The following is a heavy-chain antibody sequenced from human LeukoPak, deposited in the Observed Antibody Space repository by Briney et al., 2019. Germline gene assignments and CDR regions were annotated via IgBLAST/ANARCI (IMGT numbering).Heavy chain of an antibody. CDR2: IKQDGSEK. Sequence: GGSLRLSCAASGFTFSSYWTSWVRQAPGKGLEWVANIKQDGSEKYYVDSVKGRFTISRDNAKNSLYLQMNSLRAEDTAVYYCARCRGGGSCYSDYWGQGTLVTVSS. J-gene: IGHJ4*02. CDR3: ARCRGGGSCYSDY. V-gene: IGHV3-7*01. D-gene: IGHD2-15*01. CDR1: GFTFSSYW.